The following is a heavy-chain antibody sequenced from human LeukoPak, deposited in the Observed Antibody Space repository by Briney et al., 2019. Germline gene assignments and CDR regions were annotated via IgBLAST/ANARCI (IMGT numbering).Heavy chain of an antibody. V-gene: IGHV4-34*01. CDR3: ARGRVVVVIAIQPRHFDY. D-gene: IGHD2-21*01. CDR1: GGSFSGYY. J-gene: IGHJ4*02. CDR2: INHSGSA. Sequence: PSETLSLTCAVYGGSFSGYYWSWIRQPPGKGLEWIGEINHSGSANYNPSLKSRVTISVDTSKNQFSLKLSSVTAADTAVYYCARGRVVVVIAIQPRHFDYWGQGTLVTVSS.